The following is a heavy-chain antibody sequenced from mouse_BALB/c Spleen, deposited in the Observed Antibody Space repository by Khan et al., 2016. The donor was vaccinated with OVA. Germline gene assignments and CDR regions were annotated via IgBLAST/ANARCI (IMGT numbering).Heavy chain of an antibody. J-gene: IGHJ3*01. CDR2: INPSSDYT. V-gene: IGHV1-4*01. CDR3: ARPGAYYSSRAWFAF. D-gene: IGHD1-1*01. Sequence: QVQLQQSGAELARPGASVKMSCKASGYTFTSYTMHWVKQRPGQGLEWIGYINPSSDYTNYNQKFKDKATLTADKSSSTAYMQLSSLTSEDSAVYYCARPGAYYSSRAWFAFWGQGTLVTVSA. CDR1: GYTFTSYT.